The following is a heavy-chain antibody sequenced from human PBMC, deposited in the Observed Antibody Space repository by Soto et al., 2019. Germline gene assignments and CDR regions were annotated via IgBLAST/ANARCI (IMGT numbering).Heavy chain of an antibody. J-gene: IGHJ6*02. CDR2: IIPIFGTA. CDR1: GGTFSSYA. V-gene: IGHV1-69*13. Sequence: VASVKVSCKASGGTFSSYAISWVRQAPGQGLEWMGGIIPIFGTANYAQKFQGRVTITADESTSTAYMELSSLRSEDTAVYYCARGDKDSAMVYYYYGMDVWGQGTTVTVSS. CDR3: ARGDKDSAMVYYYYGMDV. D-gene: IGHD5-18*01.